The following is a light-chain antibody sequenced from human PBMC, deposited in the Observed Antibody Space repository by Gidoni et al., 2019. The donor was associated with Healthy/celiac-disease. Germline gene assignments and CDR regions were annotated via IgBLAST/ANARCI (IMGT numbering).Light chain of an antibody. J-gene: IGLJ2*01. V-gene: IGLV2-8*01. CDR2: EVS. Sequence: QSALTQPFSASGSPGQSVTISCTGTSSDVGGYNYVSWFQQHPGKAPKLMIYEVSKRPSGVPDRFSGSKSGNTASLTVSGLQAEDEADYYCSSYAGSNNYVVFGGGTKLTVL. CDR1: SSDVGGYNY. CDR3: SSYAGSNNYVV.